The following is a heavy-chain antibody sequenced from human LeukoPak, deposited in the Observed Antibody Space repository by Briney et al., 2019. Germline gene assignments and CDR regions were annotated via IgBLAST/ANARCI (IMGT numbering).Heavy chain of an antibody. CDR2: IIPILGIA. CDR1: GGTLSSYT. Sequence: SSVKVPCKASGGTLSSYTISWVRQAPGQGLEWMGRIIPILGIANYAQKFQGRVTITADKSTSTAYMELSSLRSEDTAVYYCAREGPYSSGWYGDYYYYMDVWGKGTTVTVSS. CDR3: AREGPYSSGWYGDYYYYMDV. J-gene: IGHJ6*03. V-gene: IGHV1-69*04. D-gene: IGHD6-19*01.